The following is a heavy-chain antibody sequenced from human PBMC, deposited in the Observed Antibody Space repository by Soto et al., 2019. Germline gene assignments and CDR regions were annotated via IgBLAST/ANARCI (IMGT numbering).Heavy chain of an antibody. V-gene: IGHV3-53*01. J-gene: IGHJ4*02. CDR3: ATGVDAAKDGY. Sequence: VQLVESGGGLIQPGGSLRLSCAASGFTVSSNHMTWIRQAPGRGPEWVSTIYHRGDTFYADSVKGRFAISRDNSKKTLDIQMNSMRLDDTAVDYWATGVDAAKDGYWGQGTMVTVSS. D-gene: IGHD5-18*01. CDR1: GFTVSSNH. CDR2: IYHRGDT.